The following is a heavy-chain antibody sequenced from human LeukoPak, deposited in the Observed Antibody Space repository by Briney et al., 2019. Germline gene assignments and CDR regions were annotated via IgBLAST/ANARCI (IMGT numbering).Heavy chain of an antibody. CDR1: GFTFSSYW. D-gene: IGHD3-22*01. V-gene: IGHV3-7*01. Sequence: PGGSLRLSCAASGFTFSSYWMSWVRQAPGKGLEWVANIKQDGREKYYADSVKDRFTISRDNAKNSLYLQMNSLRAEDTAVYYCARDLYYDSSVAFDPWGQGTLVTVSS. J-gene: IGHJ5*02. CDR3: ARDLYYDSSVAFDP. CDR2: IKQDGREK.